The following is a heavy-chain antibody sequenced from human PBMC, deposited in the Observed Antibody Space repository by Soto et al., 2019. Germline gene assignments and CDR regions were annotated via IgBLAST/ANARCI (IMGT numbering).Heavy chain of an antibody. CDR1: GGSITNSGYY. CDR3: ARLSGYYDFWSGYYRTELYYYYYGMDV. J-gene: IGHJ6*02. CDR2: IYYSGST. D-gene: IGHD3-3*01. Sequence: PSETLSLTCNVSGGSITNSGYYRGWIRQPPGKGLEWIGSIYYSGSTYYNPSLKSRVTISVDTSKNQFSLKLSSVTAADTAVYYCARLSGYYDFWSGYYRTELYYYYYGMDVWGQGTTVTVSS. V-gene: IGHV4-39*01.